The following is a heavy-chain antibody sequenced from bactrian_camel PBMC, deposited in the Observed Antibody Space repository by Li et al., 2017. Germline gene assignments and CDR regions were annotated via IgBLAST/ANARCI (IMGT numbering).Heavy chain of an antibody. D-gene: IGHD5*01. CDR2: IGTDGTTI. CDR1: GYTDRTYC. J-gene: IGHJ4*01. CDR3: AKDYVDGLGIDY. V-gene: IGHV3S1*01. Sequence: HVQLVESGGDSVQAGGSLRLSCVASGYTDRTYCMTWLRHPPGQPLAPGENPEGVALIGTDGTTIYSDSVKGRFTISRDDAKNTLYLQLNSLKTEDTAMYYCAKDYVDGLGIDYWGQGTQVTVS.